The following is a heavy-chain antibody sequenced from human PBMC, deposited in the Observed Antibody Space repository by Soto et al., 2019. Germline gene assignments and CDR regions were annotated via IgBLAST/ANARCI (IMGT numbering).Heavy chain of an antibody. CDR2: ISGSGFKK. J-gene: IGHJ5*02. CDR1: GGTFSSYA. Sequence: ASGGTFSSYAISWVRQAPGKGLEWISSISGSGFKKYYADSVKGRFTISRDNSKSTVYLELNNLSAEDTAVYHCAKNQGVELVPLATVDWFDPWGQGSVVTVS. CDR3: AKNQGVELVPLATVDWFDP. V-gene: IGHV3-23*01. D-gene: IGHD1-26*01.